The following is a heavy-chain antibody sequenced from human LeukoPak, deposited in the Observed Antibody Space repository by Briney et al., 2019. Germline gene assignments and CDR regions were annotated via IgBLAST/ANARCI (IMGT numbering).Heavy chain of an antibody. CDR3: ARGYCRDDICQAYRY. Sequence: KPSETLSLTCTVSGDSVSSYYWSWIRQTPGKGLEWIGYMSYSGRTDYGPSLKSRVTMSLDTSKNQFSLRMSSVTAADTGVYYCARGYCRDDICQAYRYWGQGTLVTVSS. J-gene: IGHJ4*02. D-gene: IGHD2-21*02. CDR2: MSYSGRT. V-gene: IGHV4-59*02. CDR1: GDSVSSYY.